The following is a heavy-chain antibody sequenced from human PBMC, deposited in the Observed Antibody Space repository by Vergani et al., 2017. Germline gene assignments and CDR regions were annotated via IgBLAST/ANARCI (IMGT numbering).Heavy chain of an antibody. D-gene: IGHD2-2*02. Sequence: QVQLVQSGAEVKKPGASVKVSCKASGYTFTSYYMHWVRQAPGQGLEWMGWISAYNGNTNYAQKLQGRVTMTTDTSTSTAYMELRSLRSDDTAVYYCARGYCSSTSCYSYYYYGMDVWGQGTTVTVSS. CDR3: ARGYCSSTSCYSYYYYGMDV. CDR2: ISAYNGNT. CDR1: GYTFTSYY. J-gene: IGHJ6*02. V-gene: IGHV1-18*04.